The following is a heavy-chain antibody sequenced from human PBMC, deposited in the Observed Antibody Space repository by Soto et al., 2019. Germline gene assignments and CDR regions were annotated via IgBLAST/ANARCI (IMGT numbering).Heavy chain of an antibody. V-gene: IGHV3-30*18. D-gene: IGHD5-12*01. CDR3: AKDRAGYSRGMDV. CDR1: GFAISGYG. J-gene: IGHJ6*02. CDR2: ISYDGSHK. Sequence: QVQLVESGGGVVQPGRSLRLSCAASGFAISGYGMHWIRQAPGQGLEWVTLISYDGSHKYYADSVKGRFTISRDNSENTVYLEVSSLRVEDTAVYYCAKDRAGYSRGMDVWGQGTTVTVSS.